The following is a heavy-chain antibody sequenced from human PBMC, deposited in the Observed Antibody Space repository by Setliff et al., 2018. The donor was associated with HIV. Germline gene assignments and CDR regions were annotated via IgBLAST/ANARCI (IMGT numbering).Heavy chain of an antibody. Sequence: PSETLSLTCTVSGGSISWNNYYWGWIRQPPGKGQEWIGNIYHSGITYTNASLRRRLTISADTSKNRVSLKLTYVTAEDTALYYCARAPANYHDSSGFYFGGDYYFDFWGQGTLVTVPS. CDR2: IYHSGIT. J-gene: IGHJ4*02. CDR1: GGSISWNNYY. CDR3: ARAPANYHDSSGFYFGGDYYFDF. D-gene: IGHD3-22*01. V-gene: IGHV4-39*01.